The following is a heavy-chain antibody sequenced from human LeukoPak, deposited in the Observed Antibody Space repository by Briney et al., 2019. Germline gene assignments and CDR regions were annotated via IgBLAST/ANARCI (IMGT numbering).Heavy chain of an antibody. CDR2: ISSSSSTI. V-gene: IGHV3-48*01. CDR3: ARDGFGYSYGFDY. Sequence: GGCLRLSCAASGFTFSSYSMNWVRQAPGKGLEWVSYISSSSSTIYYADSVKGRFTISRDNAKNSLYLQMNSLRAEDTAVYYCARDGFGYSYGFDYWGQGTLVTVSS. J-gene: IGHJ4*02. D-gene: IGHD5-18*01. CDR1: GFTFSSYS.